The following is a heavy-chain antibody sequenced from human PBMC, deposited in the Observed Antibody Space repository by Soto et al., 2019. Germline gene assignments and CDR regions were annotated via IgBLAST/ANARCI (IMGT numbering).Heavy chain of an antibody. CDR1: GGSISSGGYY. V-gene: IGHV4-31*03. D-gene: IGHD3-3*01. J-gene: IGHJ5*02. CDR3: ARAYYDFWSGETNWFDP. Sequence: QVQLQESGPGLVKPSQTLSLTCTVSGGSISSGGYYWSWIRQHPGKGLEWIGYIYYSGSTYYNPSLTSRVTRSVDTSKNQFSLKLSSVTAADTAVYYCARAYYDFWSGETNWFDPWGQGTLVTVSS. CDR2: IYYSGST.